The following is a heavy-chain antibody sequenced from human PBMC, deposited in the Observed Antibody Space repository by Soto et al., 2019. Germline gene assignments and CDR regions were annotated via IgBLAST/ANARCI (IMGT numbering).Heavy chain of an antibody. CDR3: ARDHWLRWPSDAFDI. CDR2: INPNSGGT. Sequence: ASVNVSCKASGYAFTGYYMHWVRQAPGQGLEWMGWINPNSGGTNYAQKFQGRVTMTRDTSISTAYMELSRLRSDDTAVYYCARDHWLRWPSDAFDIWGQGTMVTVSS. J-gene: IGHJ3*02. CDR1: GYAFTGYY. D-gene: IGHD4-17*01. V-gene: IGHV1-2*02.